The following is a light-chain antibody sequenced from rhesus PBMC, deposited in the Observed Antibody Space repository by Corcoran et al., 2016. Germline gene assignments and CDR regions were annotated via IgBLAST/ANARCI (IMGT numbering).Light chain of an antibody. CDR2: RAS. J-gene: IGKJ4*01. V-gene: IGKV1-25*01. CDR3: QLGYGILT. Sequence: DIQMTQSPSSLSASVGDRVTITCRASQGISINLAWYQQKPGKVPKLLIYRASTLQRGVPSRFSGGGSGTDVPHNISMLQTEDFAPYCCQLGYGILTFGGGTNVEIK. CDR1: QGISIN.